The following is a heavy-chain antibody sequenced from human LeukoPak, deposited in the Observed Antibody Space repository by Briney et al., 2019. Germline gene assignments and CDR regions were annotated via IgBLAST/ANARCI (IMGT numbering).Heavy chain of an antibody. CDR1: GYAFTSYG. CDR3: ARSKGGVTHGQYYY. J-gene: IGHJ4*02. D-gene: IGHD3-16*01. CDR2: ISAYNGDT. Sequence: ASVKVSCKASGYAFTSYGISWVRQAPGQGLEWMGWISAYNGDTNYAQKLPGRVTMTTDTSTRTTYMELRSLRSDDTAGYCCARSKGGVTHGQYYYWGQGTLVTVSS. V-gene: IGHV1-18*01.